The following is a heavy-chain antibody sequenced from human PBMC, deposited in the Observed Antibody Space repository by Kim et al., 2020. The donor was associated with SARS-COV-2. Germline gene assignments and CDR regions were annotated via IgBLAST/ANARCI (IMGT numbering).Heavy chain of an antibody. CDR1: GFTFSSYS. CDR3: ARDQAREVQLERSPVDY. Sequence: GGSLRLSCAASGFTFSSYSMNWVRQAPGKGLEWVSSISSSSSYIYYADSVKGRFTISRDNAKNSLYLQMNSLRAEDTAVYYCARDQAREVQLERSPVDYWGQGTLVTVSS. V-gene: IGHV3-21*01. CDR2: ISSSSSYI. J-gene: IGHJ4*02. D-gene: IGHD1-1*01.